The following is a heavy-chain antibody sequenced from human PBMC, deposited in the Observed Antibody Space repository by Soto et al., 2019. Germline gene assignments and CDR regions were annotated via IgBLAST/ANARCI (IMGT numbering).Heavy chain of an antibody. CDR1: GGSISSGGYY. V-gene: IGHV4-31*03. D-gene: IGHD3-9*01. CDR2: IYYSGST. J-gene: IGHJ4*02. CDR3: ARGYDILTGQFDY. Sequence: QVQLQESGPGLVKPSQTLSLTCTVSGGSISSGGYYWSWIRQHPGKGLEWIGYIYYSGSTYYNPSLQSRVTISVDTSKNQFSLKLSSVTAADTAVYYCARGYDILTGQFDYWGQGTLVTVSS.